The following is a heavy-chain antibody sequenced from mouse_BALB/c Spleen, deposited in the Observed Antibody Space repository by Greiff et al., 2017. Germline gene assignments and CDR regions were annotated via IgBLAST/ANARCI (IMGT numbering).Heavy chain of an antibody. J-gene: IGHJ1*01. CDR3: ARLGTTASEGYFDV. CDR1: GDSITSGY. V-gene: IGHV3-8*02. D-gene: IGHD1-2*01. CDR2: ISYSGST. Sequence: EVQLQQSGPSLVKPSQTLSLTCSVTGDSITSGYWNWIRKFPGNKLEYMGYISYSGSTYYNPSLKSRISITRDTSKNQYYLQLNSVTTEDTATYYCARLGTTASEGYFDVWGAGTTVTVSS.